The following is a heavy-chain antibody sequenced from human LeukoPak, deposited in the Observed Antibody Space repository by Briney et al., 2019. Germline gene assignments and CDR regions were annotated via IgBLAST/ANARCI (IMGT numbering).Heavy chain of an antibody. J-gene: IGHJ4*02. V-gene: IGHV1-8*01. D-gene: IGHD3-16*01. Sequence: ASVKVSCKASGYTFTSYDINWVRQATGQGLEWMGWMNPNGGNTGYAQKFQGRVTMTRNTSISTAYMELSSLRSEDTAVYYCARGLLPWGNFDYWGQGTLVTVSS. CDR2: MNPNGGNT. CDR1: GYTFTSYD. CDR3: ARGLLPWGNFDY.